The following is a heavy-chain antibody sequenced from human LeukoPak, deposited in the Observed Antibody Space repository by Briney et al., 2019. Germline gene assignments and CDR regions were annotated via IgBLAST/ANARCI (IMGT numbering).Heavy chain of an antibody. CDR1: GYTFTGYY. D-gene: IGHD5-12*01. V-gene: IGHV1-2*02. Sequence: GASVKVSCKASGYTFTGYYMHWVRQAPGQGLSWMGWINPNSGGTNYAQKFQGRVTMTRDTSISTAYMELSRLRSDDTAVYYCARDQHIVATAPRYWGQGTLVTVSS. CDR3: ARDQHIVATAPRY. J-gene: IGHJ4*02. CDR2: INPNSGGT.